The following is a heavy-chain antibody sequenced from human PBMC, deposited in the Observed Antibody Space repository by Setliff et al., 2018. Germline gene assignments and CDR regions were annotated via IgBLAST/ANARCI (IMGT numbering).Heavy chain of an antibody. V-gene: IGHV4-59*12. J-gene: IGHJ6*03. CDR3: AGTYYYASGRSGYYYYYYYMDV. D-gene: IGHD3-10*01. Sequence: SETLSLTCTVSGGSTSSYYWIWIRQPPGKGLVWIGYIYSSGRTNYNPSLKSRVTLSVDTSNNQFSLKVSSVTAADTAGYYCAGTYYYASGRSGYYYYYYYMDVWGKGTTVTVSS. CDR1: GGSTSSYY. CDR2: IYSSGRT.